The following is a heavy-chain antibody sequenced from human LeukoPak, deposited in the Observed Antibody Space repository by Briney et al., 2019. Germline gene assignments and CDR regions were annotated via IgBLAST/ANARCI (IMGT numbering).Heavy chain of an antibody. D-gene: IGHD3-16*02. CDR3: TRDLRDYVWGSYRYTVLFYFDY. CDR2: IRSKAYGGTT. V-gene: IGHV3-49*04. J-gene: IGHJ4*02. CDR1: GFTFSSYA. Sequence: PGGSLRLSCAASGFTFSSYAMSWVRQAPGKGLEWVGFIRSKAYGGTTEYAASVKGRFTISRDDSKSIAYLQMNSLKTEDTAVYYCTRDLRDYVWGSYRYTVLFYFDYWGQGTLVTVSS.